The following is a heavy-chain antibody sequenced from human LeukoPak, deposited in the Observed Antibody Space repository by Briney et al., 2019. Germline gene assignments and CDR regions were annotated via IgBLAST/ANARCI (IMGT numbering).Heavy chain of an antibody. D-gene: IGHD6-13*01. CDR2: ISYDGSNK. CDR3: ARSVQQLAYYFDY. Sequence: PGGSLRLSCAASGFTFSSYAMHWVRQAPGKGLEWVAVISYDGSNKYYPDSVKGRFTISRDNSKNTPYLQMNSLRAEDTAVYYCARSVQQLAYYFDYWGQGTLVTVSS. V-gene: IGHV3-30-3*01. CDR1: GFTFSSYA. J-gene: IGHJ4*02.